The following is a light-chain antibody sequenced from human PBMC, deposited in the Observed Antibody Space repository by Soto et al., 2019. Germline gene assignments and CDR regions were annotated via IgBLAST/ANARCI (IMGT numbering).Light chain of an antibody. CDR1: ESVGSN. V-gene: IGKV3-15*01. J-gene: IGKJ1*01. CDR2: GAS. CDR3: QQYNKRTPRT. Sequence: EIEMTQSPATMSVSPGERVTLSCRASESVGSNLAWYQQKIGQAPRLRLYGASLRATGIPARCSGSGSGTEFTLTISRLQSEDFEIYYCQQYNKRTPRTFGPGPKVQVK.